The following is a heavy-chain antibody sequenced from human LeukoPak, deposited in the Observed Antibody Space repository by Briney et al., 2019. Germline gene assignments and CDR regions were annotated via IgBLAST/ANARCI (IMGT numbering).Heavy chain of an antibody. J-gene: IGHJ4*02. CDR2: FDPEDGET. D-gene: IGHD3-22*01. CDR3: ATDSGDSSGHPDY. CDR1: GYTLTELS. Sequence: GASVKVSCKVSGYTLTELSMHWVRQAPGKGLEWMGGFDPEDGETIYAQKFQGRVTMTEDTSTDTAYMELSSLRSEDTAVYYCATDSGDSSGHPDYWGQGTLATVSS. V-gene: IGHV1-24*01.